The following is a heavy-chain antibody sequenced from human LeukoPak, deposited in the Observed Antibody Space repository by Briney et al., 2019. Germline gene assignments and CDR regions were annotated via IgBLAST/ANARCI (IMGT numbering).Heavy chain of an antibody. V-gene: IGHV4-4*07. Sequence: SETLSLTCTVSGGSISSYYWSWIRQPAGKGLEWIGRIYTSGSTNYNPSLKSRVTMSVDTSKNQFSLKLSSVTAADTAVYYCASETVTTYYYYYYGMDVWGQGTTVTVSS. CDR3: ASETVTTYYYYYYGMDV. J-gene: IGHJ6*02. CDR2: IYTSGST. CDR1: GGSISSYY. D-gene: IGHD4-17*01.